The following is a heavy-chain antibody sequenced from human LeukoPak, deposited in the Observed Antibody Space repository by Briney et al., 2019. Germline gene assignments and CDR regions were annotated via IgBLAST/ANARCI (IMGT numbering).Heavy chain of an antibody. J-gene: IGHJ4*02. Sequence: TGGSLRLSCAASGFTFSSYEMSWIRQAPGKGLEWVSYISSSGSTIYYADSVKGRFTISRDNAKNSLYLQMNSLRAEDTAVYYCASRSPGDSSGWYAPLDWGQGTLVTVSS. V-gene: IGHV3-48*03. CDR3: ASRSPGDSSGWYAPLD. D-gene: IGHD6-19*01. CDR1: GFTFSSYE. CDR2: ISSSGSTI.